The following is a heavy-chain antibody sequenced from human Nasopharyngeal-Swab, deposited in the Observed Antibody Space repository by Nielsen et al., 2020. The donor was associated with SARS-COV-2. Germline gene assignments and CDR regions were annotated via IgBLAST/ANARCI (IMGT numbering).Heavy chain of an antibody. CDR1: GFTFSDYY. D-gene: IGHD2-15*01. Sequence: GESLKISCAASGFTFSDYYMSWIRQAPGKGLEWVSYISSSSSYTNYADSVKGRFTISRDNAKNSLYLQMNSLRAEDTAVYYCARAHCSGGSCYSGLALYDYWGQGTLVTVSS. V-gene: IGHV3-11*06. J-gene: IGHJ4*02. CDR2: ISSSSSYT. CDR3: ARAHCSGGSCYSGLALYDY.